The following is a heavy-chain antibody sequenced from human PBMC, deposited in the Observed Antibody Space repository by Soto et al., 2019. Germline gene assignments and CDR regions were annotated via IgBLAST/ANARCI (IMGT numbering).Heavy chain of an antibody. Sequence: QVQLVESGGGVVQPGRSLRLSCAASGFTFSSYGMHWVRQAPGKGLEWMAVTSYDGSSKYYADSVKGRFTISRDNSKNTLYLQMNSLRAEDTAVYYCARAVGYCSGGSCPLRLDYWGQGTLVTVSS. D-gene: IGHD2-15*01. J-gene: IGHJ4*02. CDR3: ARAVGYCSGGSCPLRLDY. CDR2: TSYDGSSK. CDR1: GFTFSSYG. V-gene: IGHV3-30*03.